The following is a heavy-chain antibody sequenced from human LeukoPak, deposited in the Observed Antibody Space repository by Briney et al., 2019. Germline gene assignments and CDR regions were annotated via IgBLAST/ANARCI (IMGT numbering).Heavy chain of an antibody. CDR2: IKQDGSEK. D-gene: IGHD6-19*01. CDR3: ARHEGQWLDLDAFDI. Sequence: GGSLRLSCAASGFTFSSYWMSWVRQAPGKGLEWVANIKQDGSEKYYVDSVKGRFTIFRDNAKNSLYLQMNSLRAEDTAAYYCARHEGQWLDLDAFDIWGQGTMVTVSS. J-gene: IGHJ3*02. V-gene: IGHV3-7*01. CDR1: GFTFSSYW.